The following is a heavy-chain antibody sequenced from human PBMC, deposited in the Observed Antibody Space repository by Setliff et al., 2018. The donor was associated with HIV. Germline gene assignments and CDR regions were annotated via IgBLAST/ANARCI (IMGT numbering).Heavy chain of an antibody. CDR3: ARLMTADYYATSGYFQH. CDR1: GGTFSSYT. CDR2: IIPIFRTP. J-gene: IGHJ1*01. V-gene: IGHV1-69*13. Sequence: GASVKVSCKASGGTFSSYTISWVRQAPGQWLEWMGGIIPIFRTPKYAQKFQDRDTISADESTSTAYMELSSLRSEDTAVYHCARLMTADYYATSGYFQHWGQGTPVTVSS. D-gene: IGHD3-22*01.